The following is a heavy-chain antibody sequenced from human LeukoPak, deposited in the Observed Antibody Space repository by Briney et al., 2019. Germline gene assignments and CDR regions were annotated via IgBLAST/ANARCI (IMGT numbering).Heavy chain of an antibody. Sequence: PGGSLRLSCAASGFTFSSYGMSWVRQAPGKGLEWVSAISGSGGSTYYADSVKGRFTISRDNSKNTLYLQMNSLRAEDTAVYYCAKASAMIVVVSKYFDYWGQGTLVTVSS. CDR1: GFTFSSYG. J-gene: IGHJ4*02. CDR3: AKASAMIVVVSKYFDY. V-gene: IGHV3-23*01. D-gene: IGHD3-22*01. CDR2: ISGSGGST.